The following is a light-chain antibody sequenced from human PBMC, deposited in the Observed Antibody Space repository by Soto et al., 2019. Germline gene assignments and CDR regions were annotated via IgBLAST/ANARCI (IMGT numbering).Light chain of an antibody. V-gene: IGKV3-15*01. Sequence: EIVMTQSPATLSVSPGERATLSCRASQSVTSNLARYQQKPGQAPRLLISDASTRASGIPARLSGSGSGTEFTPTISRLPYEYFAVYYCQQYVNWQTFGQGTRVEIK. J-gene: IGKJ1*01. CDR2: DAS. CDR3: QQYVNWQT. CDR1: QSVTSN.